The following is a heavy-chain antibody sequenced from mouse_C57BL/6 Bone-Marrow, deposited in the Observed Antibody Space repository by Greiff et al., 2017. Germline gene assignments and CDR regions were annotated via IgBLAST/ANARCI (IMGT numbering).Heavy chain of an antibody. V-gene: IGHV1-5*01. CDR1: GYTFTSYW. D-gene: IGHD1-1*01. Sequence: DVQLQESGTVLARPGASVKMSCKTSGYTFTSYWMHWVKQRPGQGLEWIGAIYPGNSDTSYNQKFKGKAKLTAVTSASTAYMELSSLTNEDSAVYYCTPYYGSSYPYAMDYWGQGTSVTVSS. CDR2: IYPGNSDT. CDR3: TPYYGSSYPYAMDY. J-gene: IGHJ4*01.